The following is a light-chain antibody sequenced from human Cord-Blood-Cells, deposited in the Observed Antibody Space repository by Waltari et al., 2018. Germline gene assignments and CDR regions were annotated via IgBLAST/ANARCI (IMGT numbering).Light chain of an antibody. CDR2: SNN. V-gene: IGLV1-44*01. CDR3: AAWDDSLNGYV. J-gene: IGLJ1*01. Sequence: QSVLTQPPSASGTPGQRVTISCSVSSSNIGSNTVNWYQQPPGTAPKLLIYSNNQRPSGAPDRFSGSNSGTSASLASSGLQSEDEADYYCAAWDDSLNGYVFGTGTKVTVL. CDR1: SSNIGSNT.